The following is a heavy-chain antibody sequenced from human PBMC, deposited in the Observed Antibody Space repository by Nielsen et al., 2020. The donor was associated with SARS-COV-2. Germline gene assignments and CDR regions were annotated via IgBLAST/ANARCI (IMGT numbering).Heavy chain of an antibody. J-gene: IGHJ2*01. V-gene: IGHV3-53*01. D-gene: IGHD6-25*01. CDR1: GFIVSSKY. CDR2: FYSGGTT. Sequence: GESLKISCAASGFIVSSKYMNWVRQAPGKGLEWVSVFYSGGTTLYADSVKGRLIISRDNSRNTLYLQMNSMRVEDTAMYYCARDQDVGAATSNWYFDLWGPGTLVIVSS. CDR3: ARDQDVGAATSNWYFDL.